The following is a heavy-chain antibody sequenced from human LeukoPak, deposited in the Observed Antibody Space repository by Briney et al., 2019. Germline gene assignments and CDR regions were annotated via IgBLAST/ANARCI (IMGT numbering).Heavy chain of an antibody. CDR1: GYTFTSYY. J-gene: IGHJ3*02. V-gene: IGHV1-46*01. CDR3: AKTTMVREIDDAFDI. Sequence: ASVKVSCKASGYTFTSYYMHWVRQAPGQGLEWMGIINPSGGSTSYAQKFQGRVTMTRDTSTSTVYMELSSLRSDDTAVYYCAKTTMVREIDDAFDIWGQGTMVTVSS. D-gene: IGHD3-10*01. CDR2: INPSGGST.